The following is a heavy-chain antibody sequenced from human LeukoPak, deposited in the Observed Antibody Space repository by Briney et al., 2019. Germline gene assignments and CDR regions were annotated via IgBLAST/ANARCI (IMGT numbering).Heavy chain of an antibody. CDR2: IYCSGST. Sequence: SEALSLTCTVSGGSISSYYWSWIRQPPGKGLEWIGYIYCSGSTNYNPSLKSRVTISVDTSKNQFSLKLSSVTAADTAVYYCARLPYSGIARDVWGQGTTVTVSS. CDR1: GGSISSYY. D-gene: IGHD1-26*01. V-gene: IGHV4-59*08. CDR3: ARLPYSGIARDV. J-gene: IGHJ6*02.